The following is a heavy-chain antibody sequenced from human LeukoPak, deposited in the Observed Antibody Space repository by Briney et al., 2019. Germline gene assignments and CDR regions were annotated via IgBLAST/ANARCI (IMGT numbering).Heavy chain of an antibody. Sequence: ASVKVSCKVSGYTLTELSMHWVRQAPGKGLEWMGGFDPEDGETIYAQKFQGRVTMTEDTSTDTAYMELSSLRSEDTAVYYCAAVGNFGEHLDYYXYGMDVWGQGTTVTVSS. J-gene: IGHJ6*02. CDR2: FDPEDGET. CDR1: GYTLTELS. D-gene: IGHD3-10*01. V-gene: IGHV1-24*01. CDR3: AAVGNFGEHLDYYXYGMDV.